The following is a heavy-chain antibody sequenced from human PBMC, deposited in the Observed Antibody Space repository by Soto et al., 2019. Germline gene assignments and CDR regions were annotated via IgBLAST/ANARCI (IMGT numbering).Heavy chain of an antibody. CDR1: GFTFSSYA. CDR3: TRQRGYSSGQCWFDP. CDR2: ISYDGSNK. Sequence: PGGSLRLSCAASGFTFSSYAMHWVRQAPGKGLEWVAVISYDGSNKYYADSLKGRFTISRDNSKNTLYLQMNSLKTEDTAVYYCTRQRGYSSGQCWFDPWGQGTLVTVSS. D-gene: IGHD5-18*01. J-gene: IGHJ5*02. V-gene: IGHV3-30-3*01.